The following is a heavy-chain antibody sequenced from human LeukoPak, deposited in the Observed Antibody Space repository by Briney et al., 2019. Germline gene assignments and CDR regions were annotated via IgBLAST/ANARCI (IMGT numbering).Heavy chain of an antibody. CDR1: GFTVSSNY. V-gene: IGHV3-66*01. Sequence: GGSLRLSCAASGFTVSSNYMSWVRQAPGKGLEWVSVIYSGGSTYYADSVKGRFTISRDNSKNTLYLQMNSLRAEDTAVYYCARGRGGLYYYGMDVWGQGTTVTISS. CDR2: IYSGGST. D-gene: IGHD1-26*01. CDR3: ARGRGGLYYYGMDV. J-gene: IGHJ6*02.